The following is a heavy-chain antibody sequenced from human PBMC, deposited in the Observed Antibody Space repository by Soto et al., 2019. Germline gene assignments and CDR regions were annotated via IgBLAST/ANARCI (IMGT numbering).Heavy chain of an antibody. CDR3: ARGDYNDNSGPFWDVFDV. J-gene: IGHJ3*01. CDR1: GFTFSNYW. CDR2: IKQDGSEK. V-gene: IGHV3-7*04. D-gene: IGHD3-22*01. Sequence: GGSLRLSCAASGFTFSNYWMSWVRQAPGKGLEWVANIKQDGSEKWYVDSVKGRFTISRDNAKKSLFLQMNSLRVEDTAVYYCARGDYNDNSGPFWDVFDVGGQGTTVTVSS.